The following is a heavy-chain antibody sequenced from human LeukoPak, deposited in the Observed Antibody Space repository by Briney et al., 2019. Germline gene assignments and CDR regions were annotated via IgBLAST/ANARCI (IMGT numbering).Heavy chain of an antibody. V-gene: IGHV4-39*07. CDR3: ARNAAYNLDY. D-gene: IGHD1-14*01. Sequence: SETLSLTCTVSGGSISSSSYYWGWIRQPPGKGLEWIGEINHSGSTNYNPSLKSRVTISVDTSKNQFSLKLSSVTAADTAVYYCARNAAYNLDYWGQGTPVTVSS. CDR2: INHSGST. CDR1: GGSISSSSYY. J-gene: IGHJ4*02.